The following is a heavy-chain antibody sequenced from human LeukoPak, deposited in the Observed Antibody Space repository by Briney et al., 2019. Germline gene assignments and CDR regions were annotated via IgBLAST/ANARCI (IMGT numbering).Heavy chain of an antibody. Sequence: GSLRLSCAASGFTFSSYWMSWIRQPPGKGLEWIGEINHSGSTNYNPSLKSRVTISVDTSKNQFSLKLNSVTAADTAVYYCARILYSNNIDYWGQGTLVTVSS. CDR2: INHSGST. CDR1: GFTFSSYW. V-gene: IGHV4-34*01. J-gene: IGHJ4*02. D-gene: IGHD2/OR15-2a*01. CDR3: ARILYSNNIDY.